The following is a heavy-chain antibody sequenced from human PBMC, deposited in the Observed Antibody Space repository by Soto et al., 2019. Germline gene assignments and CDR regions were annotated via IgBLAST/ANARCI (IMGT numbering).Heavy chain of an antibody. V-gene: IGHV3-11*01. CDR2: ISGRDGNI. CDR3: AGDQGPNYMAV. J-gene: IGHJ6*03. Sequence: PGGSLRLSCAASGFTFSDSFMSWSRQTPGKGLEWLSYISGRDGNIYYADSVRGRFTISRDNATNSVYLQMNSLRAEDTAVDYCAGDQGPNYMAVWGKGTTVTVS. CDR1: GFTFSDSF.